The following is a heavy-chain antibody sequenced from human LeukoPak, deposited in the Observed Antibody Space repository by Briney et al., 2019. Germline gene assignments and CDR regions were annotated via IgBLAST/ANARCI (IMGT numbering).Heavy chain of an antibody. CDR1: GFTFSDYY. CDR3: AREEGVVPAPFDY. CDR2: ISSSGSTI. J-gene: IGHJ4*02. D-gene: IGHD2-15*01. Sequence: GGSLRLSCAASGFTFSDYYMSWIRQAPGKGLEWVSYISSSGSTIYYADSVKGRFTISGDNAKNSLYLQMNSLRAEDTAVYYCAREEGVVPAPFDYWGQGTLVTVSS. V-gene: IGHV3-11*01.